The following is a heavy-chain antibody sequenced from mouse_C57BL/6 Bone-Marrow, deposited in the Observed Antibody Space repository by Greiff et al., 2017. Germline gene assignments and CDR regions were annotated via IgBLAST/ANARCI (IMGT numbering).Heavy chain of an antibody. CDR2: IPPNSGST. CDR1: GYTFTSYW. D-gene: IGHD1-1*02. J-gene: IGHJ3*01. Sequence: QVQLQQPGAELVKPGASVKLSCKASGYTFTSYWMHWVKQRPGQGLEWIGMIPPNSGSTNYNEKFKSKATLTVDKSSSTAYMQLSSLTSEDSAVYYCARYGGNYGFAYWGQGTLVTVSA. V-gene: IGHV1-64*01. CDR3: ARYGGNYGFAY.